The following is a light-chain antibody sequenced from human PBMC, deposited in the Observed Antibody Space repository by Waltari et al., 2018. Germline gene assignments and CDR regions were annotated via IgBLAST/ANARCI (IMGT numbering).Light chain of an antibody. CDR1: NIESKH. Sequence: SYVLTQPPSVSVAPGQTARITCGGNNIESKHVHWYQQKPGQAPVLVIYEDSDRPSGIPERFAGSNSGNVATLAIFGLEAGDEADYYCQVWDGSSDHYVFGSGTKVTVL. V-gene: IGLV3-21*02. CDR3: QVWDGSSDHYV. J-gene: IGLJ1*01. CDR2: EDS.